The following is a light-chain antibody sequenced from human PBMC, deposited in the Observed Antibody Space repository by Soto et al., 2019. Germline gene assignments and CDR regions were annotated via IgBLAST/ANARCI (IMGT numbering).Light chain of an antibody. Sequence: QSVLTQPASVSGSPGQSITISCTGTSSDVGGYIYVSWYQQHPGKAPKLMIYDVTSRPSGVSYRFSGSKSGNTVSLTISGLQAEDEADHYCSSYTTSSSYVFGTGTKVTVL. V-gene: IGLV2-14*01. CDR3: SSYTTSSSYV. CDR2: DVT. CDR1: SSDVGGYIY. J-gene: IGLJ1*01.